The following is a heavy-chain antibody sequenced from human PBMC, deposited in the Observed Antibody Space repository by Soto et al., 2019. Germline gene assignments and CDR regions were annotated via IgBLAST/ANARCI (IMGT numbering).Heavy chain of an antibody. CDR2: IIPMFGTA. J-gene: IGHJ3*02. CDR3: AYFSVGGPARSGAFDI. V-gene: IGHV1-69*01. CDR1: GGTFSNYA. D-gene: IGHD2-2*01. Sequence: QVQLVQSGAEVKKPGSSVKVSCKASGGTFSNYAINWVRQAPGQGLEWMGGIIPMFGTANYAQNYQARVTITADESTSTAHMELSSLRSEDTAVYFCAYFSVGGPARSGAFDIWGQGTMVTVSS.